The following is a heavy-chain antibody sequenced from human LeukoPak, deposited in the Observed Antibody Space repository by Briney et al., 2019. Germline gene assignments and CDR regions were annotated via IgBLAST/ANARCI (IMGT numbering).Heavy chain of an antibody. CDR2: ISGSGGST. J-gene: IGHJ3*02. D-gene: IGHD3-22*01. Sequence: GGSLRLSCAASGFTFSTYAMSWVRQAPGKGLEWGLAISGSGGSTYYADSVKGRFTISRDNSKNTLYLQMNSLRAEDTAVYYCAKFDYYDSSGYYNKVLDAFDIWGQGTMVTVSS. V-gene: IGHV3-23*01. CDR1: GFTFSTYA. CDR3: AKFDYYDSSGYYNKVLDAFDI.